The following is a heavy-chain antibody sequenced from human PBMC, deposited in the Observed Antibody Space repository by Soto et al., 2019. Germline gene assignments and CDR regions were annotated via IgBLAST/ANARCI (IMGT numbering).Heavy chain of an antibody. CDR1: GFTFSNYG. CDR2: VSDNGGRT. V-gene: IGHV3-23*01. J-gene: IGHJ4*02. CDR3: AKDYWNPRYFDN. D-gene: IGHD1-1*01. Sequence: QPEGALRLSCAASGFTFSNYGMSWVRQAPGKGLEWVSAVSDNGGRTRYADSVKGRFTISRDNSQNTLYLQMLNLRADDTAIYYCAKDYWNPRYFDNWAQGTLVTV.